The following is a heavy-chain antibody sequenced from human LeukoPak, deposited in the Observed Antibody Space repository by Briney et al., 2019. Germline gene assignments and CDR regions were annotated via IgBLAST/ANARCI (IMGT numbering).Heavy chain of an antibody. CDR2: INPNSGDT. V-gene: IGHV1-2*02. Sequence: ASVKVSSKASGYSFTDYYIHLVRQAPGQGLEWMGWINPNSGDTSYAQNFHGRVTMTRDWSINTAYLEVSSVKSDDTVVFYCARGEQWLIRYWGQGTLVTVSS. J-gene: IGHJ4*02. D-gene: IGHD6-19*01. CDR3: ARGEQWLIRY. CDR1: GYSFTDYY.